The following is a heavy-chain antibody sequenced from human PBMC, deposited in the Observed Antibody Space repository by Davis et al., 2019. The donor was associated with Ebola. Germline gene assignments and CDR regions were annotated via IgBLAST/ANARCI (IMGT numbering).Heavy chain of an antibody. J-gene: IGHJ4*02. D-gene: IGHD3-16*01. CDR3: ASGMMTASP. CDR1: GASINSYY. V-gene: IGHV4-59*12. CDR2: IYKSGNT. Sequence: PSETLSLTCTVSGASINSYYWTWIRQPPGKGLEWIGYIYKSGNTNYNPSLKSRVTISLDTSKNQLSLRLNSVTAADTATYYCASGMMTASPWGLGTLVTVSS.